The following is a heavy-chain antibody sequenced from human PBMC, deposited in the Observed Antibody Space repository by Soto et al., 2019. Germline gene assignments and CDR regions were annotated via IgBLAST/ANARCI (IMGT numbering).Heavy chain of an antibody. CDR3: ARRAHTYSYDSSGYYSDWYFDL. J-gene: IGHJ2*01. CDR1: GFTFSSYE. CDR2: ISSSGSTI. Sequence: GGSLRLSCAASGFTFSSYEMNWVRQAPGKGLEWVSYISSSGSTIYYADSVKGRFTISRDNAKNSLYLQMNSLRAEDTAVYYCARRAHTYSYDSSGYYSDWYFDLWGRGTLVTVYS. V-gene: IGHV3-48*03. D-gene: IGHD3-22*01.